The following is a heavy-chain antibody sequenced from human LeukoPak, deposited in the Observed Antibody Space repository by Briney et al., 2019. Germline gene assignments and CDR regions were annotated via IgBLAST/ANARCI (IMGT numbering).Heavy chain of an antibody. CDR3: ARVTVPGDWFDP. CDR2: INPSGGST. CDR1: GYTFTSYG. Sequence: ASVKVSCKASGYTFTSYGISWVRQAPGQGLEWMGIINPSGGSTSYAQKFQGRVTMTRDMSTSTVYMELSGLRSEDTAVYYCARVTVPGDWFDPWGQGTLVTVSS. V-gene: IGHV1-46*01. J-gene: IGHJ5*02. D-gene: IGHD3-10*01.